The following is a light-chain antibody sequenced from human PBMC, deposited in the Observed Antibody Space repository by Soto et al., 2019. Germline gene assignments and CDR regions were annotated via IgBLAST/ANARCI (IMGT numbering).Light chain of an antibody. CDR3: TSYTSSSTLYV. J-gene: IGLJ1*01. CDR2: DVR. Sequence: QSALTQPASVSGSPGQSITISGTGTSSDVGGYNYVSWYQQHPGKAPKLMIYDVRNRASGASNRFSGSKSGNTASLTISGLQAEDEADYYCTSYTSSSTLYVFGTGTKVTVL. V-gene: IGLV2-14*01. CDR1: SSDVGGYNY.